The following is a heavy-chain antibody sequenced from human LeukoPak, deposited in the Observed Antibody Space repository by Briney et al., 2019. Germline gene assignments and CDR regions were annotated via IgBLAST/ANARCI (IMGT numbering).Heavy chain of an antibody. J-gene: IGHJ4*02. D-gene: IGHD1-26*01. V-gene: IGHV1-18*01. CDR2: ISTYGGST. CDR1: GYTFTGYC. Sequence: GASVKVSCKASGYTFTGYCLHWVRQAPGQGLEWMGWISTYGGSTNFAEKFQGRITVTTDTSTSTVYMELRSLRSDDTAVYYCARPNEKGSGYYFGYWGQGTLVTVSS. CDR3: ARPNEKGSGYYFGY.